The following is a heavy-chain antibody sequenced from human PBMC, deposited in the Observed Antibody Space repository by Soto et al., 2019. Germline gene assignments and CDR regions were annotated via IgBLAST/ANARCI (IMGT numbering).Heavy chain of an antibody. D-gene: IGHD6-13*01. CDR3: ARGNGIASRPADY. J-gene: IGHJ4*02. CDR2: IHYSGST. V-gene: IGHV4-39*07. Sequence: SETLSLTCTVSGGSISSSSYYWGWIRQPPGKGLEWIGSIHYSGSTDYNPSLKSRVTISEDASKNQFSLKLSSVTAADTAVYYCARGNGIASRPADYWGQGTLVTVSS. CDR1: GGSISSSSYY.